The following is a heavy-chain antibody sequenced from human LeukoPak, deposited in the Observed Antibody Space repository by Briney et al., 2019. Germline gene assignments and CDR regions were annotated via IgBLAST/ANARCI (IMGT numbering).Heavy chain of an antibody. D-gene: IGHD4-17*01. V-gene: IGHV4-61*08. J-gene: IGHJ6*02. CDR3: ARDNRDYGDYSARVHAWIWRGGSRSRMDV. Sequence: PSQTLSLTCTVSGGSISSGGYYWSWIRQHPGKGLEWIGYIYYSGSTNYNPSLKSRVTISVDTSKNQFSLKLSSVTAADTAVYYCARDNRDYGDYSARVHAWIWRGGSRSRMDVWGQGTTVTVSS. CDR1: GGSISSGGYY. CDR2: IYYSGST.